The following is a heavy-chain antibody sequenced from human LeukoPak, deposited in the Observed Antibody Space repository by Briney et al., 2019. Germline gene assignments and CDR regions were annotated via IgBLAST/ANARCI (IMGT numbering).Heavy chain of an antibody. CDR1: GLTFSSYA. CDR2: ISGSGGST. Sequence: GGSLRLSCAASGLTFSSYAMSWVRQAPGKGLEWVSAISGSGGSTYYADSVKGRFTISRDNSKNTLYLQMNSLRAEDTAVYYCAKTKKASCSGGSCYRWFDPWGQGTLVTVSS. V-gene: IGHV3-23*01. J-gene: IGHJ5*02. D-gene: IGHD2-15*01. CDR3: AKTKKASCSGGSCYRWFDP.